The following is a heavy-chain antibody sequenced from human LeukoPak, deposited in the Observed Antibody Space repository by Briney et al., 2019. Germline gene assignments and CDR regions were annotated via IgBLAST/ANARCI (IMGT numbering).Heavy chain of an antibody. CDR1: GFTFGDYA. V-gene: IGHV3-49*04. J-gene: IGHJ4*02. CDR3: TRGELSYYYDSSGLFYSDY. CDR2: IRSKAYGGTT. Sequence: PGRSLRLSCTASGFTFGDYAMSWVRQAPGKGLEWVGFIRSKAYGGTTEYAASVKGRFTISRDDSKSIAYLQMNSLKTEDTAVYYCTRGELSYYYDSSGLFYSDYWGQGTLVTVSS. D-gene: IGHD3-22*01.